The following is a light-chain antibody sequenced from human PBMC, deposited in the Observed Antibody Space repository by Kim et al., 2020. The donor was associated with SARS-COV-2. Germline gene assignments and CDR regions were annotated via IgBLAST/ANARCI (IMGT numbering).Light chain of an antibody. CDR1: SSDVGAYKY. V-gene: IGLV2-8*01. CDR3: SSYAGTSGYA. Sequence: GQSVTTSCTGTSSDVGAYKYVSWYQQHPGKAPKLMIFEVNERPSGVPDRFSGSKSGNTASLTVSGLQAEDEADYYCSSYAGTSGYAFGTGTKVTVL. CDR2: EVN. J-gene: IGLJ1*01.